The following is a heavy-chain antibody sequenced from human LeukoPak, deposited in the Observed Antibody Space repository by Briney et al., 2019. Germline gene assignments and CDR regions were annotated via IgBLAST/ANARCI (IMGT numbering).Heavy chain of an antibody. CDR2: IYYSGST. Sequence: SETLSLTCTVSGDSISSYYWSWIRQPPGKGLEWIGYIYYSGSTNYNPSLKSRVTISVDTSKNQFSLKLSSVTAADTAVYYCARDDSSGWSGHDYWGQGTLVTVSS. J-gene: IGHJ4*02. D-gene: IGHD6-19*01. V-gene: IGHV4-59*01. CDR3: ARDDSSGWSGHDY. CDR1: GDSISSYY.